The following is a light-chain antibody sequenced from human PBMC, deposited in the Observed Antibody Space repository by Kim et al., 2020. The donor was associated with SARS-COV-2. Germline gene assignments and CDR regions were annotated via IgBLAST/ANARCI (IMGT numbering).Light chain of an antibody. V-gene: IGLV3-19*01. CDR2: GKN. CDR3: HSRDSSDNGV. J-gene: IGLJ2*01. CDR1: SRRTNY. Sequence: VALGQTVRITCQGDSRRTNYARWYQQKTGQAPVLVIYGKNNRPSGIPDRFSGSSSGNTASLTITGAQADDEADYYCHSRDSSDNGVFGGGTKVTVL.